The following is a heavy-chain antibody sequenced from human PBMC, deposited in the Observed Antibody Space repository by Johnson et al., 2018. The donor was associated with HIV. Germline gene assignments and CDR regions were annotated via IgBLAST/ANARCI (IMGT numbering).Heavy chain of an antibody. V-gene: IGHV3-20*04. CDR3: TRARYSSSWYNGDAFDI. D-gene: IGHD6-13*01. CDR2: IDWNGGST. Sequence: VQLVESGGGLIQPGGSLRLSCAASGFTVSSNYMSWVRQPPGKGLEWVSGIDWNGGSTSYADSVRGRFTISRDNAKNSLYLQMNSLRAEDTALYYCTRARYSSSWYNGDAFDIWGQGTMVTVSS. J-gene: IGHJ3*02. CDR1: GFTVSSNY.